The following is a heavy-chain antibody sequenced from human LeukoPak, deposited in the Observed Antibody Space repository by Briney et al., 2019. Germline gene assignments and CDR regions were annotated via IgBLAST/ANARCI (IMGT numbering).Heavy chain of an antibody. CDR2: IYSGGST. D-gene: IGHD6-19*01. CDR3: ARVRLGSGWYIPPIVFDY. J-gene: IGHJ4*02. Sequence: GGSLRLSCAASGVTVRSNYMSWVRQAPGEGLEWVSVIYSGGSTYYADSVKGRFTISRDNSKNTLYLQMNSLRAEDTAVYYCARVRLGSGWYIPPIVFDYWGQGTLVTVSS. CDR1: GVTVRSNY. V-gene: IGHV3-66*01.